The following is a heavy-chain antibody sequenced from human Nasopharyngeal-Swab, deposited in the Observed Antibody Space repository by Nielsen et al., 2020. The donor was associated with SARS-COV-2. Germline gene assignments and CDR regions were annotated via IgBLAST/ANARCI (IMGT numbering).Heavy chain of an antibody. CDR1: GGTFSSYA. CDR2: IIPIFGTA. Sequence: SVKVSCKASGGTFSSYAISWVRQAPGQGLEWMGGIIPIFGTANYAQKFQGRVTITADESTSTAYMELSSLRSEDTAVYYCASRSSSWSWWFDPWGQGTLVTVSS. CDR3: ASRSSSWSWWFDP. D-gene: IGHD6-13*01. J-gene: IGHJ5*02. V-gene: IGHV1-69*13.